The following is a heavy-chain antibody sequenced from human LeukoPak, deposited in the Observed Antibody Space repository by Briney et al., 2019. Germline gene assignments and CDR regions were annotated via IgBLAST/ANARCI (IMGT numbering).Heavy chain of an antibody. V-gene: IGHV4-59*08. CDR2: THHSGNT. D-gene: IGHD3-9*01. CDR3: ASQTALPYFDLLLGDGPGYFDY. J-gene: IGHJ4*02. Sequence: PSETLSLTCTVSGGSISSYYWNWIRQPPGKGLEWIGYTHHSGNTLYNPSLKSRVTTSVDTSKNHFSLSLSSVTAADTAVYYCASQTALPYFDLLLGDGPGYFDYWGQGTLVTVSS. CDR1: GGSISSYY.